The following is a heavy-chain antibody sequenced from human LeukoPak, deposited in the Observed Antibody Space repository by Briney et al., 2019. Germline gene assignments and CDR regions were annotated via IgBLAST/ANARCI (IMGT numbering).Heavy chain of an antibody. D-gene: IGHD2-15*01. J-gene: IGHJ4*02. Sequence: QPGGSLRLSCAASGFTFSSYAMHWVRQAPGKGLEWVAVISYDGSNKYYADSVKGRFTISRDNAKNMLYLQMNSLRAEDTAVYYCARGRSPYCSGGSCYSPEFDYWGQGTLVTVSS. V-gene: IGHV3-30-3*01. CDR1: GFTFSSYA. CDR3: ARGRSPYCSGGSCYSPEFDY. CDR2: ISYDGSNK.